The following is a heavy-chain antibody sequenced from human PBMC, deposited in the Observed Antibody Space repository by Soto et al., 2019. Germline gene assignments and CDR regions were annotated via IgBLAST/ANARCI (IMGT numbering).Heavy chain of an antibody. CDR2: ISHSGTT. Sequence: QVQLQESGPGLVKPSQTLSLTCTVSGGSISSGNYYWCWIRQPPGKGLEWIGYISHSGTTYYNPSLKSRITISVDTSQNQFSLKLSSVTAADTAVYYCARDLSDYNGMDVWGQGTTVTVSS. D-gene: IGHD3-16*02. CDR3: ARDLSDYNGMDV. J-gene: IGHJ6*02. V-gene: IGHV4-30-4*01. CDR1: GGSISSGNYY.